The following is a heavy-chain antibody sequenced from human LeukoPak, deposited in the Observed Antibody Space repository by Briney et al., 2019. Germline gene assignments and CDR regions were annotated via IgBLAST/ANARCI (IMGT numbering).Heavy chain of an antibody. CDR2: ISYDGSNK. V-gene: IGHV3-30-3*01. CDR3: AREAPKRGMATITLYAFDI. D-gene: IGHD5-24*01. Sequence: GRSLRLSCAASGFTFSSYAMHWVRQAPGKGLEWVAVISYDGSNKYYADSVKGRFTISRDNSRNTLYLQMNSLRAEDTAVYYCAREAPKRGMATITLYAFDIWGQGTMVTVSS. J-gene: IGHJ3*02. CDR1: GFTFSSYA.